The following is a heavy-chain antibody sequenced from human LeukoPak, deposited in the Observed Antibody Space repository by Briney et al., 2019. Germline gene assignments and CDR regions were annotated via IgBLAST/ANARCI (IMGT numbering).Heavy chain of an antibody. J-gene: IGHJ2*01. D-gene: IGHD3-22*01. CDR2: IYYSGST. Sequence: TSATLSLTCTVSGGSISSGDYYWSWIRQPPGKGLAWIGYIYYSGSTYYNPSLKSRVTISVDTSKNQFSLKLSSVTAADTAVYYCARGLVVVITTGNWYFDLWGRGTLVTVSS. CDR3: ARGLVVVITTGNWYFDL. CDR1: GGSISSGDYY. V-gene: IGHV4-30-4*01.